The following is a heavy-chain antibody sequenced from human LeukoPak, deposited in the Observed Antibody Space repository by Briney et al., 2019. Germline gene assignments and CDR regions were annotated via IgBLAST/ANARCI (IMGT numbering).Heavy chain of an antibody. CDR1: GGSISSSSYY. J-gene: IGHJ4*02. CDR3: EVGYCSGGSCYFDY. Sequence: SETLSLTCTASGGSISSSSYYWGWIRQPPGKGLEWIGSIYYSGSTYYNPSLKSRVTISVDTSKNQFSLKLSPVTAADTAVYYCEVGYCSGGSCYFDYWGQGTLVTVSS. V-gene: IGHV4-39*01. CDR2: IYYSGST. D-gene: IGHD2-15*01.